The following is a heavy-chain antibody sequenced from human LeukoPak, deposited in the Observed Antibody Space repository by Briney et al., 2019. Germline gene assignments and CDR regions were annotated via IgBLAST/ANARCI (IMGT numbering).Heavy chain of an antibody. V-gene: IGHV1-2*02. J-gene: IGHJ4*02. CDR2: VNPDTGDT. Sequence: ASVKVSCKSSGYTFSDYYMHWVQQAPGQGLEWMGWVNPDTGDTNLAQRFQGRVTLARDTSINTAYMELSSLTSDDTAVYYCAFLARTGARDWGQGTLVTVSS. D-gene: IGHD5-12*01. CDR1: GYTFSDYY. CDR3: AFLARTGARD.